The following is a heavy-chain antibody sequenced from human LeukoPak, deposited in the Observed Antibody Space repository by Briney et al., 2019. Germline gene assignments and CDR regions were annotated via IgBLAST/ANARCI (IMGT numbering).Heavy chain of an antibody. V-gene: IGHV3-53*01. J-gene: IGHJ4*02. CDR1: GFSVSSNY. D-gene: IGHD3-10*01. CDR2: IYPFGTT. Sequence: PGGSLRLSCTASGFSVSSNYMSWVRQAPGMGLVWDSVIYPFGTTSYADSVKGRFTISRDDSGNTVFLQMNSLRADDTAVYYCARVQHNYGSGTYDFWGQGTLVTVSS. CDR3: ARVQHNYGSGTYDF.